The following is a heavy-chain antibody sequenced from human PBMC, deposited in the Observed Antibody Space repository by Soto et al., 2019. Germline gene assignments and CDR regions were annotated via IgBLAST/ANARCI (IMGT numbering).Heavy chain of an antibody. CDR1: GGSISSGNYY. CDR2: IYHSGNT. CDR3: ARDASTSWHYLDY. Sequence: TLSLTCTVSGGSISSGNYYWSWIRQHPEKGLEWIGHIYHSGNTYYNPSLKSRVTISVDTSKNHFSLKLSSVTAADTAVYYCARDASTSWHYLDYWGQGTLVTVSS. J-gene: IGHJ4*02. D-gene: IGHD6-13*01. V-gene: IGHV4-31*03.